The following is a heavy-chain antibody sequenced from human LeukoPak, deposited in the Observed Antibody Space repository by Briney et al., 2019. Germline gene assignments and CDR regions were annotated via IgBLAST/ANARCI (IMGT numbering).Heavy chain of an antibody. CDR1: GYTFTSYG. Sequence: VKVSCKASGYTFTSYGISWVRQAPGQGLEWMGWISVYNGNTNYAQKLQGRVTMTTDTSTSTAYMELRSLRSDDTAVYYCARMYYDSSGYYSYFDYWGQGTLVTVSS. V-gene: IGHV1-18*01. CDR3: ARMYYDSSGYYSYFDY. D-gene: IGHD3-22*01. J-gene: IGHJ4*02. CDR2: ISVYNGNT.